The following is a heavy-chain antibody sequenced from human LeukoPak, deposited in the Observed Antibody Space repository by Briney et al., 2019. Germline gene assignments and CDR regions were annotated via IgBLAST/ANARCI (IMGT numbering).Heavy chain of an antibody. CDR1: GFTFYDYA. D-gene: IGHD6-13*01. V-gene: IGHV3-9*01. CDR2: ISWNSGNI. Sequence: PGRSLRLSCAASGFTFYDYAMHWVRHAPGKGLEWVSGISWNSGNIVYADSVKGRFTISRDNAKNSLYLQMNSLRAEDTAFYYCATGLAAAGTRYFDYWGQGTLVTVSS. J-gene: IGHJ4*02. CDR3: ATGLAAAGTRYFDY.